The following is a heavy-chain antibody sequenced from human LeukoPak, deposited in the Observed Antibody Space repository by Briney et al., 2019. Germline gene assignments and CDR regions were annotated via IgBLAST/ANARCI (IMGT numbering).Heavy chain of an antibody. Sequence: PGGSLRLSCAASGFTVSTNYMTWVRQAPGKGLEWVSVLCGGSTYYADSVKGRFTISRDNSKNTLYLQMNSLRVEDTAMYYCARGEPVSWGPGTLVTVSS. CDR3: ARGEPVS. CDR2: LCGGST. CDR1: GFTVSTNY. J-gene: IGHJ5*02. V-gene: IGHV3-53*01.